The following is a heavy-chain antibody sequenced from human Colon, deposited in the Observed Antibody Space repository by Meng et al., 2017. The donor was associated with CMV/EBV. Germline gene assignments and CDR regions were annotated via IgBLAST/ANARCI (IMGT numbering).Heavy chain of an antibody. J-gene: IGHJ4*02. CDR2: IYKTYT. Sequence: SETLSLTCTVSGGSVSSDGYYWSWIRQSPGKGLEWLGYIYKTYTNYHPSLSSRITISADASKNQFSLRLTSVTAADTAIFYCALGGGGQWPLYYFDSWGLGKLVTVSS. CDR3: ALGGGGQWPLYYFDS. V-gene: IGHV4-61*08. D-gene: IGHD6-19*01. CDR1: GGSVSSDGYY.